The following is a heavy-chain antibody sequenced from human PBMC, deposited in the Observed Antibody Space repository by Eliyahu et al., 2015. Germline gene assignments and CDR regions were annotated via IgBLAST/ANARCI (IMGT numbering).Heavy chain of an antibody. D-gene: IGHD5-24*01. CDR2: IDGGGDNT. Sequence: EVQLLESGGGLVQPGXSXXLXCAASGLTFSSYVMNWXRQAPGKGLGWVSSIDGGGDNTHYADSVKGRFTISRDNSKSTLFLQMNSLRAEDTAVYYCAKGGGYNLGFFDYWGRGSLVIVSS. V-gene: IGHV3-23*01. J-gene: IGHJ4*01. CDR1: GLTFSSYV. CDR3: AKGGGYNLGFFDY.